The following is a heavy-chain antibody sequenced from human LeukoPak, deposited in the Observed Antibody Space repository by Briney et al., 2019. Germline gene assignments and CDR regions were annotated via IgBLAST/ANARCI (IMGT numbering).Heavy chain of an antibody. CDR3: ALDSSGYYYFDY. Sequence: GSSVKVSCTASGYTFTSYGISWARQAPGQGLEWMGWISAYNGNTNYAQKLQGRVTMTTGTSTSTAYMELRSLRSDDTAVYYCALDSSGYYYFDYWGQGTLVTVSS. J-gene: IGHJ4*02. V-gene: IGHV1-18*01. CDR1: GYTFTSYG. CDR2: ISAYNGNT. D-gene: IGHD3-22*01.